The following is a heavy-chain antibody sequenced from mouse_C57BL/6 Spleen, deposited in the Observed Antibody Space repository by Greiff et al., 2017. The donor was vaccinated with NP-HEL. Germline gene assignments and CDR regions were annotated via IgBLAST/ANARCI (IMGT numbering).Heavy chain of an antibody. CDR1: GYTFTSYW. CDR2: INPSSGYT. CDR3: ARYGLGVGGAMDY. Sequence: QVQLKESGAELAKPGASVKLSCKASGYTFTSYWMHWVKQRPGQGLEWIGYINPSSGYTKYNQKFKDKATLTADKSSSTAYMQLSSLTYEDSAVYYCARYGLGVGGAMDYWGQGTSVTVSS. J-gene: IGHJ4*01. D-gene: IGHD4-1*01. V-gene: IGHV1-7*01.